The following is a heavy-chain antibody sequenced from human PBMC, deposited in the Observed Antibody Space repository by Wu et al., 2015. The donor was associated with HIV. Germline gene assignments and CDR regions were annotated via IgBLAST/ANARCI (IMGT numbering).Heavy chain of an antibody. D-gene: IGHD5-24*01. Sequence: QVQLVQSGADVKEPGASLKVSCKASGHTFAAYYVHWVRQAPGQGLEWMGWIQPNSGVTKNAQTFRGRLTMTRDTSINTVYMELSRLTFDDTALYYCTERLRDWGQGSLVTVSS. J-gene: IGHJ4*02. V-gene: IGHV1-2*02. CDR1: GHTFAAYY. CDR3: TERLRD. CDR2: IQPNSGVT.